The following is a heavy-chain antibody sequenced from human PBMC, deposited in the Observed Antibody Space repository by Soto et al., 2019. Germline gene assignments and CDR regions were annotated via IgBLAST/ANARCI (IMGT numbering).Heavy chain of an antibody. Sequence: PGGSLRLSCAASGFTFSSYSMNWVRQAPGKGLEWVSSISSSSSYIYYADSVKGRFTISRDNAKNSLYLQMNSLRAEDTAVYYCARDDSSSWYLLTLWGQGTLVTVSS. CDR2: ISSSSSYI. V-gene: IGHV3-21*01. J-gene: IGHJ4*02. CDR3: ARDDSSSWYLLTL. D-gene: IGHD6-13*01. CDR1: GFTFSSYS.